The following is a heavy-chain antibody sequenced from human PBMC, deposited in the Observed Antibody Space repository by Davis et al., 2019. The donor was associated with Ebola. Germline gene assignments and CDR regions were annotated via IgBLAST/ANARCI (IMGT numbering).Heavy chain of an antibody. CDR2: IYYSGST. CDR1: GGSISSYY. J-gene: IGHJ5*02. Sequence: MPSETLSLTCTVSGGSISSYYWSWIRQPPGKGLEWIGYIYYSGSTYYNPSLKSRVTISVDTSKNQFSLKLSSVTAADTAVYYCARGETTVTSNWFDPWGQGTLVTVSS. V-gene: IGHV4-59*12. CDR3: ARGETTVTSNWFDP. D-gene: IGHD4-11*01.